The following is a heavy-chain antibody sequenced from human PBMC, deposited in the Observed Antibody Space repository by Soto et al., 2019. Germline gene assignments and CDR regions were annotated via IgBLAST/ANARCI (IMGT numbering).Heavy chain of an antibody. CDR1: GFTLTTAW. CDR3: TTDFYFTLKVVRLDY. V-gene: IGHV3-15*07. Sequence: SGGSLRLSWAAFGFTLTTAWINWARQLPGRGLEWVGVFKSKTDGGTPDFAAPGRGRFAISRDDSKSRVYLQMNSLKTEDTAVYYCTTDFYFTLKVVRLDYWGLGTLVTVSS. J-gene: IGHJ4*01. CDR2: FKSKTDGGTP. D-gene: IGHD3-22*01.